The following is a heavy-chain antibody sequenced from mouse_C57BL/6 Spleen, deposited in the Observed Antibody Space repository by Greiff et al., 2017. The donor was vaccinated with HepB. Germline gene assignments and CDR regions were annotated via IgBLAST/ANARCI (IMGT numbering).Heavy chain of an antibody. J-gene: IGHJ3*01. CDR1: GYTFTDYE. D-gene: IGHD2-3*01. Sequence: VKLVESGAELVRPGASVTLSCKASGYTFTDYEMHWVKQTPVHGLEWIGAIDPETGGTAYNQKFKGKAILTADKSSSTAYMELRSLTSEDSAVYYCTRDYDGYSWFAYWGQGTLVTVSA. CDR3: TRDYDGYSWFAY. CDR2: IDPETGGT. V-gene: IGHV1-15*01.